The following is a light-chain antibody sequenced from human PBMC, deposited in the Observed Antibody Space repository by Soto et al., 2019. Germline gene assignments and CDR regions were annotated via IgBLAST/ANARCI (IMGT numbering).Light chain of an antibody. V-gene: IGKV3-20*01. J-gene: IGKJ1*01. CDR2: GAS. CDR3: QQYGSSLT. Sequence: DIVLTQSPAPLSLSPGERATLSCRASQSVSSYVAWYQQTPGQAPRLLIYGASSRATGIPDRFSGSGTGTDSTITIGRLAAEDFAVYYCQQYGSSLTLGQGTKVDIK. CDR1: QSVSSY.